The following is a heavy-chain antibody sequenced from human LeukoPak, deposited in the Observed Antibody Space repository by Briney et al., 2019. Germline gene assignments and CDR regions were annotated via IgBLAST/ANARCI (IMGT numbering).Heavy chain of an antibody. CDR1: GFTFSSYA. V-gene: IGHV3-30*04. J-gene: IGHJ6*04. Sequence: GGSLRLSCAASGFTFSSYAMHWVRQTPGKGLEWVAVISYDGSNKYYADSVKGRFTISRDNSKNTLYLQMNSLRAEDTAVYYCARVEEGLYVLRYFDRMDVWGKGTTVTVSS. CDR3: ARVEEGLYVLRYFDRMDV. CDR2: ISYDGSNK. D-gene: IGHD3-9*01.